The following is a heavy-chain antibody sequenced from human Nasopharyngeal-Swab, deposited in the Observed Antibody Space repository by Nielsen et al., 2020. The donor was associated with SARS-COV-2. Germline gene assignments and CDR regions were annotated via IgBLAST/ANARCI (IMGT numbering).Heavy chain of an antibody. CDR2: IYSGGST. CDR1: EFTVSSNY. CDR3: ARGGGDDYVWGSYNYYFDY. V-gene: IGHV3-53*01. D-gene: IGHD3-16*01. Sequence: GGSLRLSCAASEFTVSSNYMSWVRQAPGKGLEWVSVIYSGGSTCYADSVKGRFTISRDNSKNTLYLQMNSLRAEDTAVYYCARGGGDDYVWGSYNYYFDYWGQGTLVTVSS. J-gene: IGHJ4*02.